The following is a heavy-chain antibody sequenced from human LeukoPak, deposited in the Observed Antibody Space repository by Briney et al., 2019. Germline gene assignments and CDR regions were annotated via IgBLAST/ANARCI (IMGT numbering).Heavy chain of an antibody. CDR2: IYPGDSDT. CDR3: ARLGEGYDSSGYYGY. Sequence: GESLKISCKGSGYSFTSYWIGWVRQMPGKGLEWMGIIYPGDSDTRYSPSFQGQVTISADKSISTAYLQWSSLKASDTAMYYCARLGEGYDSSGYYGYWGQGTLVTVSS. J-gene: IGHJ4*02. V-gene: IGHV5-51*01. CDR1: GYSFTSYW. D-gene: IGHD3-22*01.